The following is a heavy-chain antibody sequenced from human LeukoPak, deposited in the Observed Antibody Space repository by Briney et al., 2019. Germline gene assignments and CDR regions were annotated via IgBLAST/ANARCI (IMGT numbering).Heavy chain of an antibody. Sequence: GGSLRLSCLASGFSFSSYAMHWVRQAPGKGLEWVALITSPGGRKYYADSVKGRFIISRDNSKDTLYLQMDSLRGDDTAVFYCAREQMGPNGYYYGMDVWGQGTTVTVSS. J-gene: IGHJ6*02. CDR2: ITSPGGRK. CDR1: GFSFSSYA. V-gene: IGHV3-30-3*01. D-gene: IGHD2-8*01. CDR3: AREQMGPNGYYYGMDV.